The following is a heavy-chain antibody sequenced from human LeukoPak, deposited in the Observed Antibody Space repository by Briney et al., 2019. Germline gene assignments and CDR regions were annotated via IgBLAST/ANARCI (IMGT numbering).Heavy chain of an antibody. CDR1: GGSVSSGSYY. CDR2: IYYSGST. Sequence: SETLSLTCSVSGGSVSSGSYYWSWIRQPPGKGLEWIGYIYYSGSTNYNPSLKSRVTISVDTSKNQFSLKLSSVTAADTAVYYCARVDSSGYYVSFDYWGQGTLVTVSS. V-gene: IGHV4-61*01. CDR3: ARVDSSGYYVSFDY. J-gene: IGHJ4*02. D-gene: IGHD3-22*01.